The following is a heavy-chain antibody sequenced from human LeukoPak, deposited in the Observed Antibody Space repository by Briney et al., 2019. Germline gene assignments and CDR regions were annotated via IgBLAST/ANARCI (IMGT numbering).Heavy chain of an antibody. CDR1: GFTLSSYA. J-gene: IGHJ6*04. Sequence: GGSLRLSCAASGFTLSSYAMSWVRQGPGKGLEWVSAISVSGNTYHADSVKGRFTISRDNAKNSLYLQMNSLRAEDTAVYYCAELGITMIGGVWGKGTTVTISS. D-gene: IGHD3-10*02. CDR3: AELGITMIGGV. CDR2: ISVSGNT. V-gene: IGHV3-23*01.